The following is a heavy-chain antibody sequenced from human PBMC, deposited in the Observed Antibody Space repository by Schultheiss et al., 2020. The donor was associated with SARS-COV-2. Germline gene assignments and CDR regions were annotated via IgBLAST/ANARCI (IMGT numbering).Heavy chain of an antibody. CDR3: ARVGLLGTMVRGWFDP. CDR1: GFTFSTYY. CDR2: ISGSGGST. V-gene: IGHV3-23*01. D-gene: IGHD3-10*01. J-gene: IGHJ5*02. Sequence: GESLKISCAASGFTFSTYYMLWVRQAPGKGLEWVSAISGSGGSTYYADSVKGRFTISRDNAKNSLYLQMNSLRAEDTAVYYCARVGLLGTMVRGWFDPWGQGTLVTVSS.